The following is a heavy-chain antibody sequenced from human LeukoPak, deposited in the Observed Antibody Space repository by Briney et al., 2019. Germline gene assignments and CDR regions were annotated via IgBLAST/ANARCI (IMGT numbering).Heavy chain of an antibody. D-gene: IGHD2-2*01. V-gene: IGHV1-69*13. CDR2: IIPIFGTA. Sequence: SVKVSCKASGGTFSSYAISWVRQAPGQGLEWMGGIIPIFGTANYAQKFQGRVTITADESTSTAYMELSSLRSEDTAVYYCATASPYALGAFDIWGQGTMVTVSS. CDR1: GGTFSSYA. CDR3: ATASPYALGAFDI. J-gene: IGHJ3*02.